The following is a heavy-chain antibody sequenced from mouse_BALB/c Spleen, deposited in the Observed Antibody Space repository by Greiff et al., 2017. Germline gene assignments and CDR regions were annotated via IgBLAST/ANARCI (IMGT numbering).Heavy chain of an antibody. CDR3: AFYGNYYAMDY. V-gene: IGHV1-9*01. CDR1: GYTFSSYW. J-gene: IGHJ4*01. CDR2: ILPGSGST. Sequence: QVQLQQSGAELMKPGASVKISCKATGYTFSSYWIEWVKQRPGHGLEWIGEILPGSGSTNYNEKFKGKATFTADTSSNTAYMQLSSLTSEDSAVYYCAFYGNYYAMDYWGQGTSVTVSS. D-gene: IGHD1-2*01.